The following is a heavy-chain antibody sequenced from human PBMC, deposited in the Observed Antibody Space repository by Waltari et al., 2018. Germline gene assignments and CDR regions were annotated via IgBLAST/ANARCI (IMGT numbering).Heavy chain of an antibody. CDR2: SGSSGSTI. CDR1: GFTFSSYE. V-gene: IGHV3-48*03. Sequence: EVQLVESGGGLVQPGGSLRLSCAASGFTFSSYEMNWVRRAPGKGVEGVSKSGSSGSTIYYAEAGKGRFTISRDNAKNSLYLQMNSLRAEDTAVYYCAREGAERFGEFDYWGQGTLVTVSS. J-gene: IGHJ4*02. D-gene: IGHD3-10*01. CDR3: AREGAERFGEFDY.